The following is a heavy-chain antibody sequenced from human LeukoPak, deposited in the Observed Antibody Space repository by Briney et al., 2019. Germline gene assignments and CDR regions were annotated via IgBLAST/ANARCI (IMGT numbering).Heavy chain of an antibody. V-gene: IGHV4-59*01. D-gene: IGHD3-22*01. Sequence: PSETLSLTCTVYGGSISSYYWSSIRQPPGKGLEWIGYIYYSGSTNYNPSLKSRVTISVDTSKSQFSMKLSSVTAADTAVYYCAREGPYYYDSSGYYPWGQGTLVTVSS. CDR3: AREGPYYYDSSGYYP. CDR2: IYYSGST. J-gene: IGHJ5*02. CDR1: GGSISSYY.